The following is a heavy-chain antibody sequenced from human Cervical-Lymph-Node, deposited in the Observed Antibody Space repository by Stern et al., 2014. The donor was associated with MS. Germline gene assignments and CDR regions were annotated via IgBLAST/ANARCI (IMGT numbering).Heavy chain of an antibody. CDR2: IYPDDSDT. CDR3: ASAGGTYSFDY. CDR1: GYSFTNYW. J-gene: IGHJ4*02. D-gene: IGHD1-26*01. Sequence: VQLVESGPEVKTPGESLKISCKGSGYSFTNYWIGWVRQMPGKGLEWMGIIYPDDSDTRYSPSFRGQVTFSADKSISTAYLQWSSLKASDTAMYYCASAGGTYSFDYWGQGTPVTVSS. V-gene: IGHV5-51*03.